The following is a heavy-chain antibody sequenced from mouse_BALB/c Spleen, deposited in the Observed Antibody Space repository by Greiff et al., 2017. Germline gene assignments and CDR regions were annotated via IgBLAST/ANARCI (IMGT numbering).Heavy chain of an antibody. J-gene: IGHJ3*01. D-gene: IGHD2-14*01. CDR2: ISSGSSTI. Sequence: DVKLVESGGGLVQPGGSRKLSCAASGFTFSSFGMHWVRQAPEKGLEWVAYISSGSSTIYYADTVKGRFTISRDNPKNTLFLQMTSLRSEDTAMYYCARTYRYDGAWFAYWGQGTLVTVSA. CDR1: GFTFSSFG. V-gene: IGHV5-17*02. CDR3: ARTYRYDGAWFAY.